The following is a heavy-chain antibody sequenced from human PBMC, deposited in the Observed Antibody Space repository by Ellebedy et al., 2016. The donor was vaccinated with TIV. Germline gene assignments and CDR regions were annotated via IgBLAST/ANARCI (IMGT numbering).Heavy chain of an antibody. D-gene: IGHD5/OR15-5a*01. CDR3: AKDVIVSTASNFDY. CDR2: VSDTGVHT. CDR1: GFTFSDYA. Sequence: PGGSLRLSCAASGFTFSDYAMSWVRQAPGKGLQWVSSVSDTGVHTYYADSVKGRFTVSRDNSKNTLYLQMNSLRAEDTALYYCAKDVIVSTASNFDYWGQGTLVNVSS. V-gene: IGHV3-23*01. J-gene: IGHJ4*02.